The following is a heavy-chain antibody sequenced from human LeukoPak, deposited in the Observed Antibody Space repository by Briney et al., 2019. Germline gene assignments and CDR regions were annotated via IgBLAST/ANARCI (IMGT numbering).Heavy chain of an antibody. D-gene: IGHD3-9*01. V-gene: IGHV1-46*03. Sequence: ASVKVSCKASGYTFTSYYMHWVRQAPGQGLEWMGIINPSGGSTSYAQKFQGRVTMTRDTSTSTVYMELSSLRSEDTAVYYCARVGHHDILTGSYDAFDIWGQGTMVTVSS. J-gene: IGHJ3*02. CDR2: INPSGGST. CDR3: ARVGHHDILTGSYDAFDI. CDR1: GYTFTSYY.